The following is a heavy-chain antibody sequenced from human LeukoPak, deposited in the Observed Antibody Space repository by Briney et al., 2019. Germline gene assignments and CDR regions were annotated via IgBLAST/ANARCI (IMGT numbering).Heavy chain of an antibody. CDR1: GYTFSSYS. J-gene: IGHJ4*02. CDR2: ISSSSAT. V-gene: IGHV3-48*01. CDR3: ARDDVGYFDY. Sequence: PGWSLRLSCAASGYTFSSYSMNWVHQAPGKGLEWASYISSSSATYYADSVKGRFTISRDNAKNSVYLQMNGLRAADTAVYYCARDDVGYFDYWAQGTLVTVSS. D-gene: IGHD1-26*01.